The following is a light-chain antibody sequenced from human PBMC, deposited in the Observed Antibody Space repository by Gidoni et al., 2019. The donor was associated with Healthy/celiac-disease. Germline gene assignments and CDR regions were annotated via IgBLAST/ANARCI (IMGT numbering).Light chain of an antibody. CDR3: QQYGSSPTWT. J-gene: IGKJ1*01. V-gene: IGKV3-20*01. CDR1: QSVSSSY. CDR2: GAS. Sequence: EIVLTQSPGTLSLSPGERATLSCRASQSVSSSYLAWYQQTPGHAPRLLIYGASSRATGIPDRFSGSGSGTDFTLTISRLEPEDFAVYYCQQYGSSPTWTFGQGTKVEIK.